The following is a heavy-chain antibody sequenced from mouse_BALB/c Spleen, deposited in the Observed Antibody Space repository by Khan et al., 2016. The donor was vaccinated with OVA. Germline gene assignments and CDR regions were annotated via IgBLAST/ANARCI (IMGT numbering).Heavy chain of an antibody. Sequence: EVQFQESGPGPVNPSQSLSLTCTVTGYSITSDYAWNWIRQFPGNQLEWMGYISYSGRTSYNPSLKSRISITRDTSKNQVFLQLNSVTTEDTATYFCARSVTITTVVATDFDYWGQGTTLTVSS. V-gene: IGHV3-2*02. CDR2: ISYSGRT. J-gene: IGHJ2*01. CDR3: ARSVTITTVVATDFDY. D-gene: IGHD1-1*01. CDR1: GYSITSDYA.